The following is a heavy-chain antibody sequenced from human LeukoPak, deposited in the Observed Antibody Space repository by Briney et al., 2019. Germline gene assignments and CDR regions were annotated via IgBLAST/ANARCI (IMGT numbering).Heavy chain of an antibody. CDR2: IRYDGSNK. CDR3: AKEGCRSASGSYPDY. J-gene: IGHJ4*02. Sequence: GGSLRLSCAASGFTFSSYGMHWVRQAPGKGLEWVAFIRYDGSNKYYADSVKGRFTISRDNSKNTLYLQMNSLRAEDTAVYYCAKEGCRSASGSYPDYWGQGTLVTVSS. V-gene: IGHV3-30*02. D-gene: IGHD3-10*01. CDR1: GFTFSSYG.